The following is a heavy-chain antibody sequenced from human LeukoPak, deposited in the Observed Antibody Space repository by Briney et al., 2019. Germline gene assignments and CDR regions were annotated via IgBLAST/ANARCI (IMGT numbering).Heavy chain of an antibody. CDR1: GFTFGKYW. CDR2: IKLDGSEK. Sequence: GGSLRLSCVASGFTFGKYWMSWVRQAPGRGLEWVANIKLDGSEKNYVDSVKGRFTISRDNTKNSLYLQMNSLRAEDTAVFYCARDQYDTWSRRGNFDSWGQGTLVIVSS. CDR3: ARDQYDTWSRRGNFDS. D-gene: IGHD3-3*01. V-gene: IGHV3-7*03. J-gene: IGHJ4*02.